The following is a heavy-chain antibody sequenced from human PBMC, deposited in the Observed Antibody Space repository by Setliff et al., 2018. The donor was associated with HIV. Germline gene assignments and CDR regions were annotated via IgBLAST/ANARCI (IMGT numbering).Heavy chain of an antibody. CDR1: GYTFDAKY. CDR2: INPNSGGT. CDR3: ARANVPYSNFWSFSYSLPYYFDY. V-gene: IGHV1-2*02. D-gene: IGHD3-3*01. Sequence: ASVKVSCKTSGYTFDAKYIRWARQAPGQGLEWMGWINPNSGGTNYAQKFQGRVTMTRDTSISTAYMELSRLSSDDTAVYYCARANVPYSNFWSFSYSLPYYFDYWGQGTLVTV. J-gene: IGHJ4*02.